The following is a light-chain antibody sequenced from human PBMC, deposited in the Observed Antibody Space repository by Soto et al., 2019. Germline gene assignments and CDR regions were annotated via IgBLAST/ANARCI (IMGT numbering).Light chain of an antibody. V-gene: IGLV2-14*01. CDR2: EVS. Sequence: QSALTQPASVSGSPGQSITISCNGTSSDVGGYKYVSWYQQHPGKAPKLMIYEVSNRPSGVSNRFSGSKSGNTASLTISGLQAEDEDDYYCSSYTSSSTPEVFGTGTKLTVL. J-gene: IGLJ1*01. CDR1: SSDVGGYKY. CDR3: SSYTSSSTPEV.